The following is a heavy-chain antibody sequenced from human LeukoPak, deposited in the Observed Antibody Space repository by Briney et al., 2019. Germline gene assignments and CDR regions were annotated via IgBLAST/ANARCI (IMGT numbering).Heavy chain of an antibody. Sequence: KPSETLSLTCTVSGGSISSSSYYWGWIRQPPGKGLEWLGSFYYSGSTYYNPSLKSRVTISVDTSKNQFSLKLSSLTAADTAVYYCATTRNRNTVLRGVIPGGGSDYWGQGTLVTVSS. CDR2: FYYSGST. J-gene: IGHJ4*02. V-gene: IGHV4-39*01. CDR3: ATTRNRNTVLRGVIPGGGSDY. CDR1: GGSISSSSYY. D-gene: IGHD3-10*01.